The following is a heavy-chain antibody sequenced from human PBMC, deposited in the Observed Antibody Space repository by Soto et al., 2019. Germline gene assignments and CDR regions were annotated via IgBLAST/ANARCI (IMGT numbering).Heavy chain of an antibody. V-gene: IGHV4-34*01. CDR1: GGSFSGYY. D-gene: IGHD3-16*01. Sequence: SETLSLTCAVYGGSFSGYYWSWIRQPPGKGLEWIGEINHSGSTNYNPSLKSRVTISVDTSKNQFSLKLSSVTAADTAVYYCARGSAGNQGENYYYYMDVWGKGTTDTVSS. CDR2: INHSGST. CDR3: ARGSAGNQGENYYYYMDV. J-gene: IGHJ6*03.